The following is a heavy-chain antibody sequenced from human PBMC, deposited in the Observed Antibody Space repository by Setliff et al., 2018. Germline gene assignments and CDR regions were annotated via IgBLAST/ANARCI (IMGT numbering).Heavy chain of an antibody. CDR2: IYTGGST. CDR3: ARDIVPSY. D-gene: IGHD3-16*02. CDR1: GFTVNDNF. Sequence: PGGSLRLSCVVSGFTVNDNFMTWVRQSPGRGLEWVSLIYTGGSTHYADSVKGRFTISRDSSKNTLYLQMNSLRPEDTAVYYCARDIVPSYWGQGTLVTVSS. J-gene: IGHJ4*02. V-gene: IGHV3-53*05.